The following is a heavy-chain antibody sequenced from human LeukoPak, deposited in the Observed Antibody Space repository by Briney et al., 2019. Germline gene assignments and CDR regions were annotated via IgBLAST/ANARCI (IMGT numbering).Heavy chain of an antibody. J-gene: IGHJ3*02. CDR3: ARGAHDYKIEGAFDI. CDR2: IYYSGST. CDR1: GGSISSYY. V-gene: IGHV4-59*01. Sequence: SETLSLTCTVSGGSISSYYWSWIRQPPGKGLEWIGYIYYSGSTNYNPSLKSRVTISVDTSKNQFSLKLSSVAAADTAVYYCARGAHDYKIEGAFDIWGQGTMVTVSS. D-gene: IGHD4-11*01.